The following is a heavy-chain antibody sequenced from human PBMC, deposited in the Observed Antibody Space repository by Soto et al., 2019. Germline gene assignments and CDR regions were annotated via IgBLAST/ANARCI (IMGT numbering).Heavy chain of an antibody. J-gene: IGHJ4*02. CDR1: GASISSYY. CDR2: IYYSGSA. D-gene: IGHD2-21*01. V-gene: IGHV4-59*01. CDR3: ARDRVMTGYFDY. Sequence: ESLALSCPVSGASISSYYWSWIRQPPGKGLEWIGYIYYSGSANYNPSLKSRVTISVDTSKNQLSLKLSSVTAADTAVYYCARDRVMTGYFDYWGQGTLVTVSS.